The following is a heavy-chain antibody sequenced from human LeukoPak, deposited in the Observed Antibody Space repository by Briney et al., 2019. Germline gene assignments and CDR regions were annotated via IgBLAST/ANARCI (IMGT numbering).Heavy chain of an antibody. CDR1: GFTVSTNY. CDR3: ARASGGYYLFDY. D-gene: IGHD3-22*01. J-gene: IGHJ4*02. V-gene: IGHV3-53*01. CDR2: IYSGGST. Sequence: GGSLRLSCAASGFTVSTNYMSWVRQATGKGLEWVSSIYSGGSTYYADSVKGRFTISRDNSKNTLYLQMNSLRAEDTAMYYCARASGGYYLFDYWGQGTLVTVSS.